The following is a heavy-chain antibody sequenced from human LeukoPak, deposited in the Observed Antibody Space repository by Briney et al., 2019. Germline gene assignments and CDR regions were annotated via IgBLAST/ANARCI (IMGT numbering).Heavy chain of an antibody. V-gene: IGHV3-74*01. CDR1: GFTFSSYN. CDR2: INSDGSTT. Sequence: GGSLRLSCAASGFTFSSYNMHWVRQAPGKGLVWVSRINSDGSTTSYADSVKGRFTISRDNAKNTLFLQMDSLRAEDTAVYYCARGLYRSGWYYFDYWGQGTLVTVSS. CDR3: ARGLYRSGWYYFDY. J-gene: IGHJ4*02. D-gene: IGHD6-19*01.